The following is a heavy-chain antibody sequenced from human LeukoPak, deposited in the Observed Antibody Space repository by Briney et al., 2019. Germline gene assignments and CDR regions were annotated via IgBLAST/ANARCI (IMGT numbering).Heavy chain of an antibody. V-gene: IGHV1-69*13. CDR2: IIPIFGTA. CDR3: ARDGSSGFLERRADAFDI. Sequence: ASVKVSCKASGGTFSSYAISWVRQAPGQGLEWMGGIIPIFGTANYAQKFQGRVTITADESTSTAYMELSSLRSEDTAVYYCARDGSSGFLERRADAFDIWGQGTMVTVSS. D-gene: IGHD3-3*01. CDR1: GGTFSSYA. J-gene: IGHJ3*02.